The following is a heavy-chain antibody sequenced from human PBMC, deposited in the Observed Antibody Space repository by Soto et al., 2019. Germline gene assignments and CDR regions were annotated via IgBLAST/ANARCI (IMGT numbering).Heavy chain of an antibody. D-gene: IGHD3-10*01. CDR3: ARLGSLPDDYFDY. Sequence: PSETLSLTCTVSGGSVSSGSYYWSWIRQPPGKGLEWIGYIYYSGSTNYNPSLKSRVTISVDTSKNQFSLKLSSVTAADTAVYYCARLGSLPDDYFDYWGQGTLVTVSS. CDR2: IYYSGST. J-gene: IGHJ4*02. CDR1: GGSVSSGSYY. V-gene: IGHV4-61*01.